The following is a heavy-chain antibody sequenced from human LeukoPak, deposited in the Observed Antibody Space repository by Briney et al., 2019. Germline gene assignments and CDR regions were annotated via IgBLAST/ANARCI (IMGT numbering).Heavy chain of an antibody. Sequence: GGSLRFSGAASGFTFSSYEMNWVRQAPGKGLEWVSYISSSGSTIYYADSVKGRFTISRDNAKNSLYLQMNSLRAEDTAVYYCARDKSSSWYPLHAFDIWGQGTMVTVSS. CDR2: ISSSGSTI. V-gene: IGHV3-48*03. J-gene: IGHJ3*02. CDR3: ARDKSSSWYPLHAFDI. D-gene: IGHD6-13*01. CDR1: GFTFSSYE.